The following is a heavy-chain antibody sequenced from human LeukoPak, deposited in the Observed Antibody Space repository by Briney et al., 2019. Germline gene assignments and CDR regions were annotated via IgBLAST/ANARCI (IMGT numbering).Heavy chain of an antibody. CDR3: VSYAPYLVGRYYPAY. J-gene: IGHJ4*02. CDR1: GFTFNTYW. V-gene: IGHV3-74*01. Sequence: GGSLRLSCAASGFTFNTYWMHWVRQAPVKGPVWVSRINGDGTNTNYADSVRGRFTISRDNTKNTLYLQMNSLRAEDTAVYYCVSYAPYLVGRYYPAYWGQGVLVTVSS. D-gene: IGHD3-22*01. CDR2: INGDGTNT.